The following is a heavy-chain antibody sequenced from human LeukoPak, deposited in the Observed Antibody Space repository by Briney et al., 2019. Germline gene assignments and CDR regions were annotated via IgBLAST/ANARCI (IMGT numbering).Heavy chain of an antibody. CDR1: GYTFTGYY. J-gene: IGHJ3*02. V-gene: IGHV1-2*02. Sequence: ASVKVSCKASGYTFTGYYMHWVRQAPGQGLEWMGWINPNSGGTNYAQKFQGRVTMTRDTSISTAYMELSRLRSDDTAVYYCARGYSSGWYVTAFDIWGQGTMVTVPS. CDR3: ARGYSSGWYVTAFDI. D-gene: IGHD6-19*01. CDR2: INPNSGGT.